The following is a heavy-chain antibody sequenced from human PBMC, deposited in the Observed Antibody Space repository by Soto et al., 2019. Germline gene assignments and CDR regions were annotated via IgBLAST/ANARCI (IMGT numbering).Heavy chain of an antibody. Sequence: PSETPSLTCTVSGGSISSYYWSWIRQPPGKGLEWIGYIYYSGSTNYNPSLKSRVTISVDTSKNQFSLKLSSVTAADTAVYYCLSPYSANDPDAFDIWGQGTMVTVS. CDR2: IYYSGST. CDR3: LSPYSANDPDAFDI. D-gene: IGHD2-21*01. CDR1: GGSISSYY. V-gene: IGHV4-59*08. J-gene: IGHJ3*02.